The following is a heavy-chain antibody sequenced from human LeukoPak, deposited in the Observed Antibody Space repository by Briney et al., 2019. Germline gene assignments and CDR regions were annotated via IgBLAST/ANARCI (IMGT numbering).Heavy chain of an antibody. V-gene: IGHV4-34*01. CDR2: VDHSGRT. CDR3: ARVPPPGATAYGAVDS. CDR1: GGSISSYY. Sequence: PSETLSLTCTVSGGSISSYYWSWIRQSPGKGLEWIGEVDHSGRTNYNPSLKSRLTMSVDTSKNQFSLKLTSVTAADTAIYYCARVPPPGATAYGAVDSWGRGTLVTVSS. D-gene: IGHD3-10*01. J-gene: IGHJ5*01.